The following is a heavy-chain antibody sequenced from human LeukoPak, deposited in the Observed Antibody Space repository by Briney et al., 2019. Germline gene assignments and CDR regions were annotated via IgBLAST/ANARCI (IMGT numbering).Heavy chain of an antibody. CDR3: ARGGPIWQWLVQPYYYYGMDV. CDR1: GGSFSGYY. CDR2: INHSGST. J-gene: IGHJ6*02. D-gene: IGHD6-19*01. V-gene: IGHV4-34*01. Sequence: PSETLSLTCAVYGGSFSGYYWSWIRQPPGKGLGWMGEINHSGSTNYNPSLKSRVTISVDTSKNQFSLKLSSVTAADTAVYYCARGGPIWQWLVQPYYYYGMDVWGQGTTVTVSS.